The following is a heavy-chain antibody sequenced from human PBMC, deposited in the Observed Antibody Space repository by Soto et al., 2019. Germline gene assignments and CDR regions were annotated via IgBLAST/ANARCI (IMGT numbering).Heavy chain of an antibody. Sequence: PSETLSLTCTVSGGSISSGGYYWSCIRQHPGKGLEWIGYIYYSGSTYYNPSLKSRVTISVDTSKNQFSLKLSSVTAADTAVYYCARVMEQYYGSGSYYWFDPWGQGTLVTVSS. CDR1: GGSISSGGYY. V-gene: IGHV4-31*03. J-gene: IGHJ5*02. CDR3: ARVMEQYYGSGSYYWFDP. CDR2: IYYSGST. D-gene: IGHD3-10*01.